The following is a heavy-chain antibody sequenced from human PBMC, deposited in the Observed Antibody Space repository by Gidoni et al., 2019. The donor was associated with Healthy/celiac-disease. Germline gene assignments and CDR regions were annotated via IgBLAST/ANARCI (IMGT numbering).Heavy chain of an antibody. J-gene: IGHJ4*02. CDR2: IYYSGST. D-gene: IGHD1-26*01. CDR3: ARDSSGSYGQPVDY. CDR1: CGSISSYY. Sequence: QVQLQESGPGLVKPSETLSLTCTVPCGSISSYYWSWIRQPPGKGLEWIGYIYYSGSTNYNPSRKSRVTISVDTSKNQFSLKLSSVTAADTAVYYCARDSSGSYGQPVDYWGQGTLVTVSS. V-gene: IGHV4-59*01.